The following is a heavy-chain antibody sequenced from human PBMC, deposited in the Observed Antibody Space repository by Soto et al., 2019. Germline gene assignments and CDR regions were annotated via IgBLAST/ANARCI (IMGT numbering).Heavy chain of an antibody. CDR2: IYHSGST. Sequence: QVQLQESGPGLVKPSGTLSLSCAVSGGSISSSHWWTWVRQPPGKGLEWIGEIYHSGSTNYNPSLXSRVTISVDPSRNQFSLNLSSVTAADTAVYYCASSGGGEDYWGQGILVTVSS. CDR1: GGSISSSHW. CDR3: ASSGGGEDY. D-gene: IGHD3-16*01. V-gene: IGHV4-4*02. J-gene: IGHJ4*02.